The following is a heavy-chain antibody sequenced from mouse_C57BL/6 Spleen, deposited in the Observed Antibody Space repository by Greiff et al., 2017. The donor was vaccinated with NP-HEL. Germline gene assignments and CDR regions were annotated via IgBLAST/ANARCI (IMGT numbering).Heavy chain of an antibody. Sequence: EVKVVESGGGLVKPGGSLKLSCAASGFTFSSYAMSWVRQTPEKRLEWVATISDGGSYTYYPANVKGRFTISRDNAKNNLYLQMSHLKSEDTAMYYCARDLGVTTVVATDAMDYWGQGTSVTVSS. CDR3: ARDLGVTTVVATDAMDY. J-gene: IGHJ4*01. CDR2: ISDGGSYT. D-gene: IGHD1-1*01. CDR1: GFTFSSYA. V-gene: IGHV5-4*01.